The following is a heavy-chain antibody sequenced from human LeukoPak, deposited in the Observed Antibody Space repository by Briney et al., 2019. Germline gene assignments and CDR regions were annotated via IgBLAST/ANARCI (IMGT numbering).Heavy chain of an antibody. CDR3: ARDLEQQLVGIYYFDY. Sequence: GGSLRLSCAASGFTFSSYAMSWVRQAPGKGLEWVSYVSSSGSTIYYADSVKGRFTISRDNAKNSLYLQMNSLRAEDTAVYYCARDLEQQLVGIYYFDYWGQGTLVTVSS. CDR2: VSSSGSTI. D-gene: IGHD6-13*01. J-gene: IGHJ4*02. V-gene: IGHV3-48*04. CDR1: GFTFSSYA.